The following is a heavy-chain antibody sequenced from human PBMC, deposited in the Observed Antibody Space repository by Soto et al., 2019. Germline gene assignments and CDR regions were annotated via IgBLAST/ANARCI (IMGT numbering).Heavy chain of an antibody. CDR3: AREERYYYDSSGYYYVFPRFDY. D-gene: IGHD3-22*01. CDR2: INPSGGST. J-gene: IGHJ4*02. V-gene: IGHV1-46*03. CDR1: GYTFTSYY. Sequence: GASVKVSCKASGYTFTSYYMHWVRQAPGQGLEWMGIINPSGGSTSYAQKFQGRVTMTRDTSTSTVYMELSSLRSEDTAVYYCAREERYYYDSSGYYYVFPRFDYWGQGTLVTVSS.